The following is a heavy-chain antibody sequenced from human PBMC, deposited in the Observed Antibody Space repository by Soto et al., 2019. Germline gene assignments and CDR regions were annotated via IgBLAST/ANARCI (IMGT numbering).Heavy chain of an antibody. V-gene: IGHV4-59*08. Sequence: SETLSLTCTVSGGSISSYYWSWIRQPPGKGLEWIGYIYYSGSTNYNPSLKSRVTISVDTSKNQFSLKLSSVTAADTAVYYCARQQQLVAFFDYWGQGTLVTVSS. CDR3: ARQQQLVAFFDY. J-gene: IGHJ4*02. CDR1: GGSISSYY. CDR2: IYYSGST. D-gene: IGHD6-6*01.